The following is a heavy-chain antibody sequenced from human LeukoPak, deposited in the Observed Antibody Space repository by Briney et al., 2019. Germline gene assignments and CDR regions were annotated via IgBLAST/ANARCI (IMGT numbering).Heavy chain of an antibody. D-gene: IGHD3-10*01. CDR3: ARGRRYYGSGSYTVYYYYMDV. CDR1: GCSFSGYY. J-gene: IGHJ6*03. V-gene: IGHV4-34*01. Sequence: PSETLSLTCAVYGCSFSGYYWSWVRQPPGKGLEWIGEINHSGSTNYNPHHKSRVTISVDTSKNQFSLKPGSVTAADTAVYYCARGRRYYGSGSYTVYYYYMDVWGKGTTVTVSS. CDR2: INHSGST.